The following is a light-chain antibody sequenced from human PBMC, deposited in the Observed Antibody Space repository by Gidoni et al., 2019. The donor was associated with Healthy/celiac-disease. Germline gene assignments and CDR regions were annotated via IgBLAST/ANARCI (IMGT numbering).Light chain of an antibody. J-gene: IGKJ4*01. CDR2: LGS. V-gene: IGKV2-28*01. CDR1: QSLLHSNGYNY. Sequence: IVMTQSPLSLPVTPGEPASISCRSSQSLLHSNGYNYLDWYLQKPGQSPQLLIYLGSNRASGVPDRFSGSGSGTDFTLKISRVEAEDVGVYYCMQALQTPLTFGGXTKVEIK. CDR3: MQALQTPLT.